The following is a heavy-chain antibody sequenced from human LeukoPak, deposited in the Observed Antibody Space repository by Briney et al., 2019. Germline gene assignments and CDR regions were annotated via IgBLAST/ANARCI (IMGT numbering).Heavy chain of an antibody. CDR3: ARAKSYYYGMDV. Sequence: SETLSLTCTVSGGSISNYFWSWIRQPPGKGLEWIGYIYYSGSTNYNPSLKSRVTLSVDTSKNQSSLKLSSVTAADTAVYYCARAKSYYYGMDVWGQGTTVTVSS. J-gene: IGHJ6*02. CDR2: IYYSGST. V-gene: IGHV4-59*01. CDR1: GGSISNYF.